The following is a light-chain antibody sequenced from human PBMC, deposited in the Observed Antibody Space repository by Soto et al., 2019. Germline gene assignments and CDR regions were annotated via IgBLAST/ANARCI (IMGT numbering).Light chain of an antibody. J-gene: IGKJ1*01. CDR1: QSISSW. V-gene: IGKV1-5*03. CDR3: QHYNSYSEA. CDR2: KAS. Sequence: DIQITPSPSLLSASVRDRITITCRASQSISSWLAWYQQKPGKAPKLLIYKASSLKSGVPSRFSGSGSGTEFTLTISSLQPDDFATYYCQHYNSYSEAFGQGTKVDIK.